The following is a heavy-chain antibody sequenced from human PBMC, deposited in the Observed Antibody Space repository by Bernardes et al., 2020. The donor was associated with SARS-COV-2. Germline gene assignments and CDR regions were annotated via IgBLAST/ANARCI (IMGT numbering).Heavy chain of an antibody. J-gene: IGHJ6*02. CDR1: GGSIRSNEYY. D-gene: IGHD1-26*01. V-gene: IGHV4-39*01. CDR2: IYYSGTT. CDR3: ARQELHPLGYFNGLHV. Sequence: SETLSLTCTVSGGSIRSNEYYWVWIRQPPGRGPEWIGTIYYSGTTYYSPSFQSRLTMSVDTSKNQFSLKLSSVTAADTAVYYCARQELHPLGYFNGLHVWGQGTTVTVSS.